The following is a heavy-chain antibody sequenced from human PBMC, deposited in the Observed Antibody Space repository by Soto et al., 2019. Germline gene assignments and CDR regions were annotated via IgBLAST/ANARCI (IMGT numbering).Heavy chain of an antibody. CDR1: GFTFSSYA. J-gene: IGHJ4*02. CDR2: ISGSGGST. D-gene: IGHD2-21*01. Sequence: EVQLLESGGGLVQPGGSLRLSCAASGFTFSSYAMSWVRQAPGKGLEWVSAISGSGGSTYYADSVKGRFTISRDNTKNTLDLQMNSLRAEDTAVYYCAKDIRVVIWGLKHYWGQGTLVTVSS. V-gene: IGHV3-23*01. CDR3: AKDIRVVIWGLKHY.